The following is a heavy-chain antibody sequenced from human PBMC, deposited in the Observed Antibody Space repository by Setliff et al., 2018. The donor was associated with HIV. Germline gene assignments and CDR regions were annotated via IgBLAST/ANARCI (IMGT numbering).Heavy chain of an antibody. CDR2: ISTYSDER. J-gene: IGHJ6*02. V-gene: IGHV1-18*01. Sequence: ASVKVSCKPSGYTFTTYGLSWVRQAPGQGLEWMGWISTYSDERSYAQNLQGRVTMTTDTSTSTAYMELRSLRFDDTDVYYCARGRYNSRIDVWGQGTTVTVSS. CDR3: ARGRYNSRIDV. D-gene: IGHD5-18*01. CDR1: GYTFTTYG.